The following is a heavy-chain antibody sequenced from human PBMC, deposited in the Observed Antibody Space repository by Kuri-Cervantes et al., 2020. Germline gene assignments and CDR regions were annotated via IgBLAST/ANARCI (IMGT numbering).Heavy chain of an antibody. Sequence: GGSLRISCAASGFTFDDYGMSWVRQAPGKGLEWVSAISGSGGSTYYADSVKGRFTISRDNSKNTLYLQMNSLRAEDTAVYYCAAAEVGIVVVPAATQFDYWGQGTLVTVSS. D-gene: IGHD2-2*01. J-gene: IGHJ4*02. CDR2: ISGSGGST. CDR3: AAAEVGIVVVPAATQFDY. V-gene: IGHV3-23*01. CDR1: GFTFDDYG.